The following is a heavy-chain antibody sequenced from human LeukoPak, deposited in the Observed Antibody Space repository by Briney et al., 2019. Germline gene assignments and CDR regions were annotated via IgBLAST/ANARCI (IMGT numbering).Heavy chain of an antibody. CDR1: GFTFSSYA. J-gene: IGHJ4*02. V-gene: IGHV3-30-3*01. Sequence: QCGGSLRLSCAASGFTFSSYAMHWVRQAPGKGLEWVAVISYDGSNKYYADSVKGRFTISRDNSKNTLYLQMNSLRAEDTAVYYCARDRQWELSSYFDYWGQGTLVTVSS. CDR2: ISYDGSNK. D-gene: IGHD1-26*01. CDR3: ARDRQWELSSYFDY.